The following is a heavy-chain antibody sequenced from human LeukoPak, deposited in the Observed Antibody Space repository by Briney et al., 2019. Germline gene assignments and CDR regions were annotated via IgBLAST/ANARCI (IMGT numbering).Heavy chain of an antibody. D-gene: IGHD1-1*01. V-gene: IGHV3-74*01. CDR1: GFTFSSFW. CDR2: INTAGSST. Sequence: PGGSLRLSCAASGFTFSSFWMHWVRQAPGKGLVWVSFINTAGSSTTYADSVKGRFTVSRDNAKNTLYLQMSGLRAEDTAVYYCAREWKKTGAFDYWGQGTLVTVSS. J-gene: IGHJ4*02. CDR3: AREWKKTGAFDY.